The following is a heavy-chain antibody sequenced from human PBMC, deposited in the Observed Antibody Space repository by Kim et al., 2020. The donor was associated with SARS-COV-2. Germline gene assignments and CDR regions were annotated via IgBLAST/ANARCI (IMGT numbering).Heavy chain of an antibody. CDR3: ARDPSPVRGVLYYFDY. CDR1: GFTFSSYA. J-gene: IGHJ4*02. V-gene: IGHV3-30*04. CDR2: ISYDGSNK. D-gene: IGHD3-10*01. Sequence: GGSLRLSCAASGFTFSSYAMHWVRQAPGKGLEWVAVISYDGSNKYYADSVKGRFTISRDNSKNTLYLQMNSLRAEDTAVYYCARDPSPVRGVLYYFDYWGQGTLVTVSS.